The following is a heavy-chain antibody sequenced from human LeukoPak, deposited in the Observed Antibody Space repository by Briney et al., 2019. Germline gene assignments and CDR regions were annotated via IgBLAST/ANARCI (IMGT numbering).Heavy chain of an antibody. Sequence: GGSLRLSCAASGFTFSDYYMSWIRQAPGKGLEWVSYISSSGSTIYYADSVKGRFTISRDNAKNSLYLQMNSLRAEDTAVYYCARVRYPYSSGYYYSYFDYWGQGTLVTVSS. J-gene: IGHJ4*02. CDR3: ARVRYPYSSGYYYSYFDY. D-gene: IGHD3-22*01. CDR1: GFTFSDYY. V-gene: IGHV3-11*01. CDR2: ISSSGSTI.